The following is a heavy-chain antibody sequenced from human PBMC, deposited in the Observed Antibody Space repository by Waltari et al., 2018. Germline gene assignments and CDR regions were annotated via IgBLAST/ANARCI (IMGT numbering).Heavy chain of an antibody. CDR3: EGCETGGWNDPRHFDY. CDR2: IWYDGTNK. Sequence: QVQLVESGGGVVQPGRSLRLSCAASGFTFSRYGMHWVRQAPGKGPEWVAVIWYDGTNKYNGDSVKGRLSISRDNSKTTLFLQMTSLRPEATDVYYWEGCETGGWNDPRHFDYWGQGTLVTVSS. D-gene: IGHD1-1*01. J-gene: IGHJ4*02. V-gene: IGHV3-33*01. CDR1: GFTFSRYG.